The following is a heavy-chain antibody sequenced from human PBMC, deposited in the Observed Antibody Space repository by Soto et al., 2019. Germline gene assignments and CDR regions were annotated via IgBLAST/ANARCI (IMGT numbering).Heavy chain of an antibody. Sequence: EVQLVESGGGLVKPGGSLRLSCAASGVTFSNAWMNWVRQAPGKGLEWVGRMKSKTNGGTTDYAAPVKGRVTISRADSKDTLYLQMNSLEDEHTAVYSCASYRCLNGVCELGWWWGPVAMVSVSS. J-gene: IGHJ4*02. CDR1: GVTFSNAW. CDR2: MKSKTNGGTT. D-gene: IGHD2-8*01. CDR3: ASYRCLNGVCELGWW. V-gene: IGHV3-15*07.